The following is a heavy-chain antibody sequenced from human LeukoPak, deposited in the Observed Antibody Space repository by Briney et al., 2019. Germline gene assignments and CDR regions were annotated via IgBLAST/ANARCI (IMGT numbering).Heavy chain of an antibody. Sequence: PETLSLTCTASGGSISSSSYYRGWIRQPPGMGLEWITSIHYSGSTYYNPSLKSRITISVDTSNNQFSLKLSSVTAADTAVYYCARRGRLDSSGYWYFDYWGQGALVTVS. V-gene: IGHV4-39*01. CDR3: ARRGRLDSSGYWYFDY. J-gene: IGHJ4*02. CDR2: IHYSGST. D-gene: IGHD3-22*01. CDR1: GGSISSSSYY.